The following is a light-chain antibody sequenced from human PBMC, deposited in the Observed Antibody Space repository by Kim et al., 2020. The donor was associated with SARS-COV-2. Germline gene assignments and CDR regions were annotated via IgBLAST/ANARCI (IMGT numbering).Light chain of an antibody. Sequence: VPLVTTGSITCQGDSLRSYYATWYQQTPAQATILVIYGKNNRPSGIPDRFSGSSSGNTASLTITGTQAGDEADYYCNSRDSKNNVVFGGGTQLTVL. CDR3: NSRDSKNNVV. CDR1: SLRSYY. V-gene: IGLV3-19*01. J-gene: IGLJ2*01. CDR2: GKN.